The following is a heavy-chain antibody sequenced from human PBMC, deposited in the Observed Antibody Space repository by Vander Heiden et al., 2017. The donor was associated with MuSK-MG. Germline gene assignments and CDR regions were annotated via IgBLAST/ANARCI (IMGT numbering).Heavy chain of an antibody. CDR1: GYSISSGYY. V-gene: IGHV4-38-2*01. J-gene: IGHJ4*02. CDR3: ASGGPYSISFGY. D-gene: IGHD4-4*01. Sequence: QVQLQESGLGLVKPSETLSLTCAVSGYSISSGYYWGWIRQPPGKGLEWIGSIYHSGSTYYNPSLKSRVTISVDTSKNQFSLKLSSVTAADTAVYYCASGGPYSISFGYWGQGTLVTVSS. CDR2: IYHSGST.